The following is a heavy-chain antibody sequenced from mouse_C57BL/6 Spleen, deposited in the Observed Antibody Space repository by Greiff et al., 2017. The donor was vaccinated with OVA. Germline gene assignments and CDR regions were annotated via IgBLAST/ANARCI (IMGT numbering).Heavy chain of an antibody. CDR2: IDPSDSET. J-gene: IGHJ4*01. D-gene: IGHD1-1*01. Sequence: VQLQQPGAELVRPGSSVKLSCKASGYTFTSYWMHWVKQRPIQGLEWIGNIDPSDSETHYNQKFKDKATLTVDKSSSTAYMQLSSLTSEDSAVYYCARMGYGNYDAMDYWGQGTSVTVSS. CDR1: GYTFTSYW. V-gene: IGHV1-52*01. CDR3: ARMGYGNYDAMDY.